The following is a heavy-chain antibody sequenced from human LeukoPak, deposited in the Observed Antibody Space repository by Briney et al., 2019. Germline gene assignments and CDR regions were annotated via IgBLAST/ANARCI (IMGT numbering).Heavy chain of an antibody. J-gene: IGHJ4*02. CDR2: IRGSGGST. CDR1: GFTFRIYA. CDR3: AKLFNDYGDYYFDY. V-gene: IGHV3-23*01. Sequence: GGSLRLSCAASGFTFRIYAMTWVRQSPGKGLEWVSAIRGSGGSTYYADSVKGRFTISRDNSRNTLYLQMNSLRAEDTAVYYCAKLFNDYGDYYFDYWGQGTLVTVSS. D-gene: IGHD4-17*01.